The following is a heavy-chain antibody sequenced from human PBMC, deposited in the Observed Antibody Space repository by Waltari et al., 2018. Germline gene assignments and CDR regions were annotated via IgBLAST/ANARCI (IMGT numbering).Heavy chain of an antibody. CDR1: GGSISSSSYY. D-gene: IGHD2-2*01. CDR2: IYYSGST. J-gene: IGHJ4*02. CDR3: AREGDCSSTSCLFDY. Sequence: QLQLQESGPGLVKPSETLSLPCTVSGGSISSSSYYWGWIRQPPGKGLEWIGSIYYSGSTYYNPSLKSRVTISVDTSKNQFSLKLSSVTAADTAVYYCAREGDCSSTSCLFDYWGQGTLVTVSS. V-gene: IGHV4-39*07.